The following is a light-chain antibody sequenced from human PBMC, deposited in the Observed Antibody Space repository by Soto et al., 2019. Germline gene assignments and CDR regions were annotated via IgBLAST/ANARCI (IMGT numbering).Light chain of an antibody. V-gene: IGKV3-11*01. CDR2: DAS. Sequence: EIVLTQSPATLSLSPGERATLSCRASQSVGSYFAWYQQKPGQAPRLLIYDASNRATGIPARFSGSGSGTDFTLTISSLDPDEFAVYYCQQRGNWPVTFGQGTRVDIK. J-gene: IGKJ1*01. CDR3: QQRGNWPVT. CDR1: QSVGSY.